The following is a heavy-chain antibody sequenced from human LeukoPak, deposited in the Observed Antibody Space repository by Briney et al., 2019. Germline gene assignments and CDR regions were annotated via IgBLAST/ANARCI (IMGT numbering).Heavy chain of an antibody. J-gene: IGHJ6*02. CDR3: ARDHILTGYYNVGYYYYGMDV. CDR2: IYYSGST. V-gene: IGHV4-59*01. Sequence: PSETLSLTWTVSGGSISSYYWSWIRQPPGKGLEWIGYIYYSGSTNYNPSLKSRVTISVDTSKNQFSLKLSSVTAADTAVYYCARDHILTGYYNVGYYYYGMDVWGQGTTVTVSS. D-gene: IGHD3-9*01. CDR1: GGSISSYY.